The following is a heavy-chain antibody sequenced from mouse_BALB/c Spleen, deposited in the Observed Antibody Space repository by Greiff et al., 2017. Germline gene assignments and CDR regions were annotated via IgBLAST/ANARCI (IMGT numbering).Heavy chain of an antibody. Sequence: EVKLVESGGGLVQPGGSLKLSCAASGFTFSSYGMSWVRQTPDKRLELVATINSNGGSTYYPDSVKGRFTISRDNAKNTLYLQMSSLKSEDTAMYYCTRSNPYFDYWGQGTTLTVSS. V-gene: IGHV5-6-3*01. CDR2: INSNGGST. CDR3: TRSNPYFDY. J-gene: IGHJ2*01. CDR1: GFTFSSYG.